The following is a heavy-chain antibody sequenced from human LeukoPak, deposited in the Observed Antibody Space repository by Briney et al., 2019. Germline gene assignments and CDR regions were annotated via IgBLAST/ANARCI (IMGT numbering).Heavy chain of an antibody. CDR1: GGSISSYY. CDR2: IYYSGST. Sequence: SETLSLTCTVSGGSISSYYWSWIRQPPGKGVEWIGYIYYSGSTNYNPSLKSRVTISVDTSKNQFSLKLSSVTAADTALYYCARHFAQIAVAVKYYFDYWGQGTLVTVSS. V-gene: IGHV4-59*08. CDR3: ARHFAQIAVAVKYYFDY. J-gene: IGHJ4*02. D-gene: IGHD6-19*01.